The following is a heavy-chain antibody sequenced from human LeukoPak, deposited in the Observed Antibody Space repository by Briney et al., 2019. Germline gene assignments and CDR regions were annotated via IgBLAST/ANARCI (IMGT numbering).Heavy chain of an antibody. J-gene: IGHJ5*02. V-gene: IGHV3-30*02. D-gene: IGHD3-10*01. Sequence: GGSLRLSCAASGFTFSSHDMHWVRQAPGKGLEWVAFIRYDGNDKFYADSVKGRFTISRDTSRNTLYLQMNSLRTDDTAVYYCAKDLMRDRWFGESWGQGTLVTVSS. CDR2: IRYDGNDK. CDR1: GFTFSSHD. CDR3: AKDLMRDRWFGES.